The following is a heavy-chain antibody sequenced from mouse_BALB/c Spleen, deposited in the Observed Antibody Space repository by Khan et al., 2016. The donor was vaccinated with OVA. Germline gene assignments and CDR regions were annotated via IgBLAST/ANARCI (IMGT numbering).Heavy chain of an antibody. Sequence: EVQLVESGPGLVKPSQSLSLTCTVTGYSITREYAWNWIRQFPGNKLEWMGYINYSGSTRFNPSLKSRTSITRDTSKTQFFLQLNSVTTEDTATYYCTRKDYYDYDPFPYWGQGTLVTVSA. J-gene: IGHJ3*01. CDR3: TRKDYYDYDPFPY. CDR2: INYSGST. D-gene: IGHD2-4*01. V-gene: IGHV3-2*02. CDR1: GYSITREYA.